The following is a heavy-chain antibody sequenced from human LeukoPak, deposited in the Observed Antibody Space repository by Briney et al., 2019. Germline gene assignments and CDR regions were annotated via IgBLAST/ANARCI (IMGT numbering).Heavy chain of an antibody. V-gene: IGHV4-31*03. J-gene: IGHJ3*02. D-gene: IGHD6-6*01. CDR1: GGSISSGGYY. CDR3: ASYSSNPIGAFDI. CDR2: IYYSGST. Sequence: KPSETLSLTCTVSGGSISSGGYYWSWIRQHPGKGLEWIGYIYYSGSTYYNPSLKSRVTISVDTSKNQFSLKLSSVTAADTAVYYCASYSSNPIGAFDIWGQGTMVTVSS.